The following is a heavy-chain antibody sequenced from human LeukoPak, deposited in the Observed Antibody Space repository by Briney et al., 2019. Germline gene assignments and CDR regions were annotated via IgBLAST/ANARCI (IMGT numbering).Heavy chain of an antibody. Sequence: ASVKVSCKASGGTFSSYAISWVRQAPGQGLEWMGGIIPIFGTANYAQKFQGRVTITADESTSTAYMELSSLRSEDTAVYYCARHWGYDSSGYYFSWGQETLVTVSS. J-gene: IGHJ5*02. V-gene: IGHV1-69*13. D-gene: IGHD3-22*01. CDR1: GGTFSSYA. CDR3: ARHWGYDSSGYYFS. CDR2: IIPIFGTA.